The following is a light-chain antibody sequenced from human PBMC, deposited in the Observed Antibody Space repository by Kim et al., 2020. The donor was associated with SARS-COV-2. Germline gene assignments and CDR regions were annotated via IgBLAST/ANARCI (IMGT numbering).Light chain of an antibody. V-gene: IGLV1-44*01. CDR3: ASWDDGLNGPV. Sequence: PGQRVTISCDRSGSNGRGSISWYRHLPGTAPTLLIFYYNQRPSGVPDRFSVSRSGTSASLTISGLQSEDEADYYCASWDDGLNGPVFGGGTQLTVL. J-gene: IGLJ2*01. CDR2: YYN. CDR1: GSNGRGS.